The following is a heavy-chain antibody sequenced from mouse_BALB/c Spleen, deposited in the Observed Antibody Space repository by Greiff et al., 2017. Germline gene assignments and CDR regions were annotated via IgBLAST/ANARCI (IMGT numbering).Heavy chain of an antibody. V-gene: IGHV5-4*02. CDR1: GFTFSDYY. CDR2: ISDGGSYT. J-gene: IGHJ1*01. Sequence: EVKVEESGGGLVKPGGSLKLSCAASGFTFSDYYMYWVRQTPEKRLEWVATISDGGSYTYYPDSVKVRFTISRDNAKNNLYLQMSSLKSEDTAMYYCARDGLLLRPYWYFDVWGAGTTVTVSS. D-gene: IGHD1-1*01. CDR3: ARDGLLLRPYWYFDV.